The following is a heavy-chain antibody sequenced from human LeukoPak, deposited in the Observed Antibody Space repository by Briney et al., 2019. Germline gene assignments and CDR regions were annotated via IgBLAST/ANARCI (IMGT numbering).Heavy chain of an antibody. CDR1: GFTFSSYA. D-gene: IGHD3-3*01. J-gene: IGHJ4*02. Sequence: AGGSLRLSCAASGFTFSSYAMSWVRQAPGKGLEWVSAISGSGGSTYYADSVKGRFTISRDNSKNTLYLQMNSLRAEDTAVYYCAKAYDFWSGYPNLYFDYWGQGTLVTVSS. CDR2: ISGSGGST. V-gene: IGHV3-23*01. CDR3: AKAYDFWSGYPNLYFDY.